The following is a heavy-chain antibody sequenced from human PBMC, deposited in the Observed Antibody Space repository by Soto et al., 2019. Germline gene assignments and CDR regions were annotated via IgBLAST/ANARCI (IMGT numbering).Heavy chain of an antibody. CDR2: IWYDGSNK. V-gene: IGHV3-33*01. J-gene: IGHJ6*02. CDR3: ARMRSPAPNDYYGMDV. Sequence: GGSLRLSCAASGFTFSSYGMHWVRQAPGKGLEWVAVIWYDGSNKYYADSVKGRFTISRDNSKNTLYLQMNSLRAEDTAVYYCARMRSPAPNDYYGMDVWGQGTTVTVSS. CDR1: GFTFSSYG.